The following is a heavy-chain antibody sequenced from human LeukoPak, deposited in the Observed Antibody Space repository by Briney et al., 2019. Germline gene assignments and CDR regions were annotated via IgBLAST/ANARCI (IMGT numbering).Heavy chain of an antibody. CDR3: ARDQGQWLGWPDAFDI. CDR1: GGSISSYY. CDR2: IYYSGST. V-gene: IGHV4-59*01. J-gene: IGHJ3*02. D-gene: IGHD6-19*01. Sequence: SETLSLTRTVSGGSISSYYWSWIRQPPGKGLEWIGYIYYSGSTNYNPSLKSRVTISVDTSKNQFSLKLSSVTAADTAVYYCARDQGQWLGWPDAFDIWGQGTMVTVSS.